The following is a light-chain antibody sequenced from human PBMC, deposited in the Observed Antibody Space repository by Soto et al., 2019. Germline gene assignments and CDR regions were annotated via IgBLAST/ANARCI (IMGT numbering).Light chain of an antibody. CDR2: AAS. V-gene: IGKV1-39*01. CDR1: QGISTY. Sequence: DIQMTQSPSSLSASVGDRVTITCRASQGISTYLSWYQQKPGKAPEFLIYAASSLQRGVPSRFSGSGSGTDFILTISSLQPEDFATYYCQQSYSTPITFGQGTRLEIK. J-gene: IGKJ5*01. CDR3: QQSYSTPIT.